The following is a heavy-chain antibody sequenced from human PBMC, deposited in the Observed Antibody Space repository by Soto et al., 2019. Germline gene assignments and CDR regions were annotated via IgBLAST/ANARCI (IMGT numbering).Heavy chain of an antibody. V-gene: IGHV1-18*01. CDR1: GYIFSDFV. D-gene: IGHD4-4*01. J-gene: IGHJ4*02. CDR3: ARVESRLDYSTTPFDS. CDR2: ISVDNGKA. Sequence: ASVKVSCKASGYIFSDFVITWVRQAPGQGLEWLGWISVDNGKAHYGQKFQGRVTMTTDTTTNTAYMDLQRLKSDDTAVYYCARVESRLDYSTTPFDSWGQGTLVTVSS.